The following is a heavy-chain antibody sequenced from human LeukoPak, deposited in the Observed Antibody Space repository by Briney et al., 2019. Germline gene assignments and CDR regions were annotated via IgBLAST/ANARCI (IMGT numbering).Heavy chain of an antibody. J-gene: IGHJ6*03. CDR3: ARAASERGFGYSTGYGYMDV. CDR1: GFDFGDFY. CDR2: ISITSQTI. Sequence: PGGSLRLSCAASGFDFGDFYMSWFRQAPGKGLEWVAYISITSQTIHYADSVMGRFTISRENRKKSVYLQMNSLTDEDTAVYFCARAASERGFGYSTGYGYMDVWGKGTTVAVS. V-gene: IGHV3-11*01. D-gene: IGHD5-18*01.